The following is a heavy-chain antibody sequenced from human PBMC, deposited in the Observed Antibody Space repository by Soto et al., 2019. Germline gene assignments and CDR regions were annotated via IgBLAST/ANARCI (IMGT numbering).Heavy chain of an antibody. D-gene: IGHD3-16*01. Sequence: PSETLSLTCTVSGGSISSHYWSWIRQPPGKRLEWIGYVHNSGSTNYNPSLKSRVTTAVDTSKNQFSLRLSSVTAADTAVYFCMMSPGFYIFDSWGQGTLVTVSS. CDR3: MMSPGFYIFDS. CDR1: GGSISSHY. CDR2: VHNSGST. J-gene: IGHJ4*02. V-gene: IGHV4-59*08.